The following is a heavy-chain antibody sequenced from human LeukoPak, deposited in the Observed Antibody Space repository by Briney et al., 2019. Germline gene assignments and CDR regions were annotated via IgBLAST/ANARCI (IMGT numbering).Heavy chain of an antibody. Sequence: PGGSLRLSCAASGFTFSSYAMSWVRQAPGKGLEWVSGISDSDSSTYYAGSVKGRFTISRDNSKNTLYLQVNSLRAEDTALYYCAKAAYGSGTYFNYFDYWGQGTLVTVSS. V-gene: IGHV3-23*01. D-gene: IGHD3-10*01. CDR3: AKAAYGSGTYFNYFDY. J-gene: IGHJ4*02. CDR1: GFTFSSYA. CDR2: ISDSDSST.